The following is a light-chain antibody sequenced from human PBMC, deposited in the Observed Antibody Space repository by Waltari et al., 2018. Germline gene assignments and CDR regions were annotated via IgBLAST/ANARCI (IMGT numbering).Light chain of an antibody. CDR1: NSAVGASNF. V-gene: IGLV2-11*01. Sequence: QSALTQPRSVSGTPGQSVTISCTGTNSAVGASNFVPWYPQHPGQAPKPIIYNVIERPSGVPDRFSGSKSGTTGSLTISGLQPEDEADYYCCSYGGSYNWVFGGGTKVTVL. J-gene: IGLJ3*02. CDR2: NVI. CDR3: CSYGGSYNWV.